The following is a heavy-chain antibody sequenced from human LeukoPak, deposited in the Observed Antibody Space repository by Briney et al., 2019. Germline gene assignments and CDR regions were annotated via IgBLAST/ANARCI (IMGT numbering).Heavy chain of an antibody. CDR3: ARDLGSSSSNYYYYYYMDV. CDR1: GFTVSSNY. CDR2: IYSGGST. D-gene: IGHD6-6*01. J-gene: IGHJ6*03. Sequence: PGGSLRLSCAASGFTVSSNYMSWVRQAPGKGLEWVSVIYSGGSTYYADSVKGRFTISRDNSKNTLYLQMNSLRAEDTAVYYCARDLGSSSSNYYYYYYMDVWGKGTTVTVSS. V-gene: IGHV3-53*01.